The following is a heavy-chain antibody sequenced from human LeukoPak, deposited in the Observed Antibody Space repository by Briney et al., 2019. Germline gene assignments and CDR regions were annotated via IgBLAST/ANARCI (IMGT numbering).Heavy chain of an antibody. CDR1: GFPFNTYE. V-gene: IGHV3-48*03. CDR3: ARVGAYAAVNC. CDR2: ISSSGSTI. Sequence: GGSLRLSCAASGFPFNTYEMNWVRQALGKGLEWVSYISSSGSTIYYADSVKGRFTISRDNAKNSLYLQMNSLRAEDTAIYYCARVGAYAAVNCWGQGTLVTVSS. J-gene: IGHJ4*02. D-gene: IGHD3-16*01.